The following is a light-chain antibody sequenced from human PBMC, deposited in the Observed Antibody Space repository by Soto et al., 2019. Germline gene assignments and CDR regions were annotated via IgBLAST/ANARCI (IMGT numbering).Light chain of an antibody. V-gene: IGLV2-11*01. CDR2: DVG. CDR3: CSYAGSYTRV. CDR1: SSDVGGYNY. Sequence: QSALTQPRSVSGSPGQSVTISCTGTSSDVGGYNYVSWYQQHPGKAPKLMIYDVGKRPSGVPDRFSGSKSDNTASLTISGLQAEDEADYYCCSYAGSYTRVFGIGTKVTVL. J-gene: IGLJ1*01.